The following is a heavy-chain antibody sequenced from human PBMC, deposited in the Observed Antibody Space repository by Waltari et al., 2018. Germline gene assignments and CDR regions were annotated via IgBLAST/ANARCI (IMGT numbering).Heavy chain of an antibody. J-gene: IGHJ4*02. V-gene: IGHV1-69*14. CDR1: GGTFRRHA. CDR2: IIPIFGTA. D-gene: IGHD5-18*01. CDR3: AGAPLKIQQTFDY. Sequence: QVQLVQSGAEVKKPGSSVKVYCKASGGTFRRHAISWVRQAPGQGLEWMGGIIPIFGTANYAQKFQGRVTITADKSTSTAYMELSSLRSEDTAVYYCAGAPLKIQQTFDYWGQGTLVTVSS.